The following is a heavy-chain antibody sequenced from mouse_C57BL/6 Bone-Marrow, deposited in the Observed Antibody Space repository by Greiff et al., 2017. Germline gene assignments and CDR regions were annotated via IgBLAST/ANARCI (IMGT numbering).Heavy chain of an antibody. CDR1: GYTFTSYW. CDR3: ARGAAVVARENWYFDD. J-gene: IGHJ1*03. D-gene: IGHD1-1*01. CDR2: IDPSDSYT. V-gene: IGHV1-59*01. Sequence: VQLQQPGAELVRPGTSVKLSCKASGYTFTSYWMHWVKQRPGQGLEWIGVIDPSDSYTNYNQKFKGKATVTVDTSSSTAYMQLSSLTSEDSAVYYCARGAAVVARENWYFDDWGTGTTVTVSS.